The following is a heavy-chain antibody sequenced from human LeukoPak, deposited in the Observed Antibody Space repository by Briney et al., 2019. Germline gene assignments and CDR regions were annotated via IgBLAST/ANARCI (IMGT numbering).Heavy chain of an antibody. CDR3: AGHPPYCSGATCNAGLDV. CDR2: ISYSGSA. CDR1: GGSISDSY. Sequence: SGTLSLTCIVSGGSISDSYWSFIRQPPGGGLEWIGSISYSGSAYYNPSLKSRAAISLHTSNNEFSLRLTSVTAADTAIYYCAGHPPYCSGATCNAGLDVWGQGTTVTVSS. J-gene: IGHJ6*02. D-gene: IGHD2-15*01. V-gene: IGHV4-59*08.